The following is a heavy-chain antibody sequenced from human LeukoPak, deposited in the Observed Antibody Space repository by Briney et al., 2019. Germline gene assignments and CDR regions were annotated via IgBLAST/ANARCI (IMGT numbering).Heavy chain of an antibody. V-gene: IGHV4-59*01. CDR2: IYYSGST. Sequence: SETLSLTCTVSGGSISSYYWSWIRQPPGKGLEWIGYIYYSGSTNYNPSLKSRVTISVDTSKNQFSLKLTSVTAAATAVYYCASGAYSFYYMDVWGKGTTVTISS. CDR3: ASGAYSFYYMDV. CDR1: GGSISSYY. J-gene: IGHJ6*03. D-gene: IGHD5-18*01.